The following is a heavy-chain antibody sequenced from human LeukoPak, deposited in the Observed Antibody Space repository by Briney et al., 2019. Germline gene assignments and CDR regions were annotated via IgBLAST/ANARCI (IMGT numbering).Heavy chain of an antibody. Sequence: SETLSLTCTVSGGPISSSSYYWGWIRQPPGKGLEWIGSIYYSGSTYYNPSLKSRVTISVDTSKNQFSLKLSSVTAADTAVYYCASLERGYCSSTSCYPYGAFDIWGQGTMVTVSS. CDR2: IYYSGST. D-gene: IGHD2-2*01. CDR1: GGPISSSSYY. V-gene: IGHV4-39*07. CDR3: ASLERGYCSSTSCYPYGAFDI. J-gene: IGHJ3*02.